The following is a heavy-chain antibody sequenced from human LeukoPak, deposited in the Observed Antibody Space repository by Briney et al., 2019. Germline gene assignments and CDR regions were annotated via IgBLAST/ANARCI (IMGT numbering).Heavy chain of an antibody. J-gene: IGHJ4*02. Sequence: SETLSLTCTVPGGSISSHYWSWIRQPAGKGLEYIGRIHTSGITNYNPSLKSRVTMSGDTSKNQFSLKLSSVTAADTAVYYCARDLGSNYVYFDYWGQGSLVTVSS. CDR2: IHTSGIT. V-gene: IGHV4-4*07. D-gene: IGHD1-26*01. CDR1: GGSISSHY. CDR3: ARDLGSNYVYFDY.